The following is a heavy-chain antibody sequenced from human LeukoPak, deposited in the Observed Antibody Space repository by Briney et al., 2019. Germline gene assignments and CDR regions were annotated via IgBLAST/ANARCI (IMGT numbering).Heavy chain of an antibody. V-gene: IGHV3-49*03. Sequence: PGGSLRLSCTASGFTFGDYAMSWFRQAPGKGLEWVGFIRGKPYGETTEYAASVQGRFTISRDDFESTTYLQLNSLKTEDTGVYYCTRGSDTIFGVARDGFDSWGQGTLVTVSS. D-gene: IGHD3-3*01. CDR3: TRGSDTIFGVARDGFDS. CDR1: GFTFGDYA. CDR2: IRGKPYGETT. J-gene: IGHJ4*02.